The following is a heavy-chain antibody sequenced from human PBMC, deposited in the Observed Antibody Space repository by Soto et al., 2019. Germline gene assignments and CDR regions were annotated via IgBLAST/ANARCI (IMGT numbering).Heavy chain of an antibody. CDR1: GFTFSSYW. Sequence: EVQLVESGGGLVQPGGSLRLSCAASGFTFSSYWMHWVRQAPGKGLVWVSRINSDGSSTSYADSVKGRVTISRDNAKNTLSLQMNSLRAEDTAVYYCARDYGDYPPSDYWGQGTLVTVSS. J-gene: IGHJ4*02. D-gene: IGHD4-17*01. CDR3: ARDYGDYPPSDY. V-gene: IGHV3-74*01. CDR2: INSDGSST.